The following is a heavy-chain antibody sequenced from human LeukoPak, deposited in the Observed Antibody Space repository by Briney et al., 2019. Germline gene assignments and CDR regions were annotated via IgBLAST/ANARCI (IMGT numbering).Heavy chain of an antibody. J-gene: IGHJ4*02. V-gene: IGHV4-30-2*01. CDR2: IYHSGST. D-gene: IGHD3-10*01. CDR3: ARAYGSGRRIVWNY. Sequence: SETLSLTCAVSGGSISSGGYSWSWIRQPPGKGLEWIGYIYHSGSTYYNPSLKSRVTISVDRSKNQFSLKLSSVTAADTAVYYCARAYGSGRRIVWNYWGQGTLVTVSS. CDR1: GGSISSGGYS.